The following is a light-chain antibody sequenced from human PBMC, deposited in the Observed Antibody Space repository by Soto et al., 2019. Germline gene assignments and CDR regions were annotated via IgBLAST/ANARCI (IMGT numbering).Light chain of an antibody. CDR1: QNVLSD. V-gene: IGKV3-15*01. J-gene: IGKJ1*01. CDR2: GAT. CDR3: QHDRSWPRT. Sequence: EILLTQSPATLSVSPGETATLSCRASQNVLSDLAWYQQKPCQAPRLLVYGATTRSTDAPAKFRGSGSGTEFSLAISSPLSEDFATYYCQHDRSWPRTFGQGSKVEI.